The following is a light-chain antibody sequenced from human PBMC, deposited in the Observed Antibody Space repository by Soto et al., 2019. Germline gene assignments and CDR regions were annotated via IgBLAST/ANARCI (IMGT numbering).Light chain of an antibody. J-gene: IGLJ2*01. CDR1: SSDIGNYDF. CDR3: SSYTTSDTLV. Sequence: QSALTQPASVSGSPGQSITISCTGTSSDIGNYDFVSWYQQHPGKAPKLIIYEVSNRPSGVSNRFSGSKSGNTASLTFSGLQTEDEADYYCSSYTTSDTLVFGGGTQLTVL. V-gene: IGLV2-14*01. CDR2: EVS.